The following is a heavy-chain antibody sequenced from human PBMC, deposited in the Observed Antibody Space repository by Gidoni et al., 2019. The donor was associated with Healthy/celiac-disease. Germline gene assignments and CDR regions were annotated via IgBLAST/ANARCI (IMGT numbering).Heavy chain of an antibody. J-gene: IGHJ4*02. CDR1: GFTFSSYA. D-gene: IGHD1-1*01. V-gene: IGHV3-23*01. CDR2: ISGSGGST. Sequence: EVQLLESGGGLVQPGGSLSLPCAASGFTFSSYAMSWVRQAPGKGLEWVSAISGSGGSTYYADSVKGRFTISRDNSKNTLYLQMNSLRAEDTAVYYCAKNPARNWNFDYWGQGTLVTVSA. CDR3: AKNPARNWNFDY.